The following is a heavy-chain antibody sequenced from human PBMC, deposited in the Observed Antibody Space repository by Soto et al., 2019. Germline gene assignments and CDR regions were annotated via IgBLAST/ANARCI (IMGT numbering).Heavy chain of an antibody. CDR2: IYYSGST. Sequence: SETLSLTCTVSGGSISSGDYYWSWIRQPPGKGLEWIGYIYYSGSTYYNPSLKSRVTISVDTSKNQFSLKLSSVTAADTAVYYCARAKSYGDYDREYFQHWGQGTLVTVSS. D-gene: IGHD4-17*01. CDR3: ARAKSYGDYDREYFQH. CDR1: GGSISSGDYY. V-gene: IGHV4-30-4*01. J-gene: IGHJ1*01.